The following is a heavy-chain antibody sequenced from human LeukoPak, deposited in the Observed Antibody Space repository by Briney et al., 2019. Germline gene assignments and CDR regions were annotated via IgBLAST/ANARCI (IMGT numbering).Heavy chain of an antibody. Sequence: GGSLRLSCAASGFTFSSYWMSWVRQAPGKGLEWVANIKQDGSEKYYVDSVKGRFTISRDNAKNSLYLQMNSLRAEDTAVYYCARLAGPYSSSWYFDYWGQGTLVTVSS. D-gene: IGHD6-13*01. CDR2: IKQDGSEK. CDR3: ARLAGPYSSSWYFDY. CDR1: GFTFSSYW. J-gene: IGHJ4*02. V-gene: IGHV3-7*01.